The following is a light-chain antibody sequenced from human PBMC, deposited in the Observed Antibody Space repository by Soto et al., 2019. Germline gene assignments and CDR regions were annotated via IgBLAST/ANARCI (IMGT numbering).Light chain of an antibody. CDR3: QQFSSYPLT. J-gene: IGKJ4*01. CDR1: QTVRNNY. Sequence: EFVLTQSPGTLSLSPGERATLSCGASQTVRNNYLAWYQQKPGQAPRLLIYDASSRATGIPDRFSGGGSGTDFTLTISRLEPEDFAVYYCQQFSSYPLTFGGGTKGDIK. CDR2: DAS. V-gene: IGKV3-20*01.